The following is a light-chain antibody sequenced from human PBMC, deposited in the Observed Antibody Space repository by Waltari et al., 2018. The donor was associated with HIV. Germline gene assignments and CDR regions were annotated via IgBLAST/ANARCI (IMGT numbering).Light chain of an antibody. CDR1: QSVSSS. Sequence: EIVLTQSPATLSLSTGERATLSCRASQSVSSSLAWYQQTRGQPPRLLIFDASNRATGIPARFSGSGSGTDFTLTISSLEPEDFAVYFCQHRTNWPPLTFGGGTRVEIK. CDR2: DAS. V-gene: IGKV3-11*01. J-gene: IGKJ4*01. CDR3: QHRTNWPPLT.